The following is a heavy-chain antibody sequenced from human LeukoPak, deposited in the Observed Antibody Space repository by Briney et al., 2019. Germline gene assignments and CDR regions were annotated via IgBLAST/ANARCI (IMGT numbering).Heavy chain of an antibody. J-gene: IGHJ6*03. Sequence: GASVTVSCKASGGTFISYAISWVRQAPGQGREWMGGIIPIFGTANYAQKFQGRVTITTDESTSTAYMELSSLRSEDTAVYYCAVGMLGYCSSTSCYVDYYYYMDVWGKGTTVTVSS. D-gene: IGHD2-2*01. CDR2: IIPIFGTA. V-gene: IGHV1-69*05. CDR3: AVGMLGYCSSTSCYVDYYYYMDV. CDR1: GGTFISYA.